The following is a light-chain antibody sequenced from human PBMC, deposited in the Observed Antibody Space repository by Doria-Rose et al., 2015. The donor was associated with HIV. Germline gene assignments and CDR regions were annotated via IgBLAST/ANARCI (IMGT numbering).Light chain of an antibody. CDR3: HQYGTSWT. CDR1: QSFSSTY. J-gene: IGKJ1*01. V-gene: IGKV3-20*01. CDR2: DGS. Sequence: TQSPGTLSLSPGERATLSCRASQSFSSTYLAWYQQKPGHAPSLLISDGSTRATGIPDRFSASGSGTDFTLTINRLEPEDFALYYCHQYGTSWTFGQGTKVEI.